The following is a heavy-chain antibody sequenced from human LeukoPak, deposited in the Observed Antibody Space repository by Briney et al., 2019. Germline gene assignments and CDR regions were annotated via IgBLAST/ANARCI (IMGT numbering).Heavy chain of an antibody. J-gene: IGHJ5*02. CDR2: MYYSGST. CDR3: ARPYYYDSRIDP. Sequence: SQTLSLTCTVSGGSIGSGDYYWSWIRQPPGKGLEWVGYMYYSGSTYYNPSLKSRVTISVDTSKNQFSLQLSSVTAADTAVYYCARPYYYDSRIDPWGQGTLVTVSS. D-gene: IGHD3-22*01. V-gene: IGHV4-30-4*01. CDR1: GGSIGSGDYY.